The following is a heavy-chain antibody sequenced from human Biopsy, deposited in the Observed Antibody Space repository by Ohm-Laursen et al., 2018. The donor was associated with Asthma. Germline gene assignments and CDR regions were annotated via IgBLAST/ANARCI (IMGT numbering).Heavy chain of an antibody. CDR1: GAYIGSRDHH. J-gene: IGHJ6*02. CDR3: ARVASYGDLYFGIDV. D-gene: IGHD4-17*01. CDR2: VFWSGTT. V-gene: IGHV4-30-4*02. Sequence: SDTLSLTCTVGGAYIGSRDHHWSWIRQSPGTGLEWIGIVFWSGTTHYNRSLERRLSISIDTTRNEFSMTLRSVTAADTAVYFCARVASYGDLYFGIDVWGPGTTVSVS.